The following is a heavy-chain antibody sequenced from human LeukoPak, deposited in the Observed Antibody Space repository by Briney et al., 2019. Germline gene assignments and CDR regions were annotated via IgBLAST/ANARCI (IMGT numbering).Heavy chain of an antibody. D-gene: IGHD3-10*01. CDR2: IIENGNA. Sequence: PSETLSLTCALYGGSFSSYSWSWTWIRQTPEKGLEWIGEIIENGNANYNPSLNSRVTIDLDTSKNQFSLKLTSMTAADTAMYYCARGYYPPRWYFDLWGRGTLVTVSS. J-gene: IGHJ2*01. V-gene: IGHV4-34*01. CDR3: ARGYYPPRWYFDL. CDR1: GGSFSSYS.